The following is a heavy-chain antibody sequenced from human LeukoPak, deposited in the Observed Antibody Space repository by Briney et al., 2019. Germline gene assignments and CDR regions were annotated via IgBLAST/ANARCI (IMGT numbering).Heavy chain of an antibody. D-gene: IGHD2-2*01. CDR3: ARGRGYCSSTSCFPDAFDI. Sequence: SVKVSCKASGYTFTSYGISWVRQAPGQGLEWMGGIIPIYGTTYYAQKFQGRVTITTGDSTSTAYMELSSLRSEDTAVYYCARGRGYCSSTSCFPDAFDIWGQGTKVTVSS. J-gene: IGHJ3*02. V-gene: IGHV1-69*05. CDR1: GYTFTSYG. CDR2: IIPIYGTT.